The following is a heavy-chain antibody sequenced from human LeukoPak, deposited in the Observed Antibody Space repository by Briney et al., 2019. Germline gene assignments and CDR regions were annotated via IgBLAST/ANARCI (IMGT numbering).Heavy chain of an antibody. Sequence: ASVKVSCKASGYTFTDHHMHWVRQAPGQGLEWMGWINPDIGGADYAQKFQGRVTMTRETSTSTAYMELTRLRSDDTAVYYCTLSNHWGQGTLVTVSS. V-gene: IGHV1-2*02. CDR3: TLSNH. CDR2: INPDIGGA. CDR1: GYTFTDHH. J-gene: IGHJ4*02. D-gene: IGHD2/OR15-2a*01.